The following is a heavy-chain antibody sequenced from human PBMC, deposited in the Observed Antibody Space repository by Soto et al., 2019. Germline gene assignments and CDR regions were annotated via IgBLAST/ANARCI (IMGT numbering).Heavy chain of an antibody. Sequence: XESLRLSCAASGFTFSNAWMSWVRQAPGKGLEWVGRFKSKTDGGTTDYAAPVKGRFTISRDDSKNTLYLQMNSLKTEDTAVYYCTTDGLFYCSTTSCYGMDVWGQGTTVTSP. CDR2: FKSKTDGGTT. CDR3: TTDGLFYCSTTSCYGMDV. D-gene: IGHD2-2*01. J-gene: IGHJ6*02. V-gene: IGHV3-15*01. CDR1: GFTFSNAW.